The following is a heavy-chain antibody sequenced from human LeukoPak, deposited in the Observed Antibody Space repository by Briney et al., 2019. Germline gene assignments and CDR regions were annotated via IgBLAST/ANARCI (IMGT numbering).Heavy chain of an antibody. CDR3: ASGXXXXGSGXYYLDY. J-gene: IGHJ4*02. CDR2: MNPNSGNT. Sequence: ASVKVSCKASGYTFTSSDINWVRQATGQGLEWMGWMNPNSGNTGYAQKFQGRVTMTRKTSISTAYMELISLRSEDTAVYYCASGXXXXGSGXYYLDYWGQGTLVTVSS. V-gene: IGHV1-8*01. D-gene: IGHD3-10*01. CDR1: GYTFTSSD.